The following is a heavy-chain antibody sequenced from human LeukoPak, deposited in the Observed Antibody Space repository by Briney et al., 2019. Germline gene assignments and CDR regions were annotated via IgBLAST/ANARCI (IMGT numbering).Heavy chain of an antibody. CDR3: ARHDSSGYYSPLEIGY. Sequence: SETLSLTCAVSGGAISSGGYSWSWIRQPPGKGLEWIGYIYHSGSTYYNPSLKSRVTISVDTSKNQFSLKLSSVTAADTAVYYCARHDSSGYYSPLEIGYWGQGTLVTVSS. CDR1: GGAISSGGYS. D-gene: IGHD3-22*01. V-gene: IGHV4-30-2*03. CDR2: IYHSGST. J-gene: IGHJ4*02.